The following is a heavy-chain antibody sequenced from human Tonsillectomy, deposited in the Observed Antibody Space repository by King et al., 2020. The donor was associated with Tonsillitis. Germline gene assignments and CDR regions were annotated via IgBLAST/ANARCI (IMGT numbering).Heavy chain of an antibody. J-gene: IGHJ4*02. CDR2: VSSSGGTI. CDR1: GFTFSSYE. V-gene: IGHV3-48*03. D-gene: IGHD3-22*01. Sequence: VQLVESGGDLVQPGGSLRLSCAASGFTFSSYEMNWVRQAPGKGLEWVSYVSSSGGTIYYADSVKGRFTFSRDNAKNSLYLQMSSLRAEDTAVYYCARSNRSYYDSSEYYFDYWGQGTLVTVSS. CDR3: ARSNRSYYDSSEYYFDY.